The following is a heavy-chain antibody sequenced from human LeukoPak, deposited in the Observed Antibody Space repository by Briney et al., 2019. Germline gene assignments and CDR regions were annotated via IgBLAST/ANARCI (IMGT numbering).Heavy chain of an antibody. CDR2: FYYSGSN. CDR1: GGSISSSSYY. Sequence: PSETLSLTCTVSGGSISSSSYYWGWIRQPPGKGLEWIGSFYYSGSNYYNPSLKSRFTISVDTSKDQFSLRLSSVTAADTAVYYCARQVLSSGAFDIWGQGTMVTVSS. J-gene: IGHJ3*02. CDR3: ARQVLSSGAFDI. V-gene: IGHV4-39*01. D-gene: IGHD3-10*01.